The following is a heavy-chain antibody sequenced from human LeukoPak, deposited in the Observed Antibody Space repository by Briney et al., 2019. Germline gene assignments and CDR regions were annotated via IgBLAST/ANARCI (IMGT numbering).Heavy chain of an antibody. V-gene: IGHV3-30-3*01. Sequence: GGSLRLSCAASGFTFSTYAMHWVRQAPGKGLEWVAYMSYDGGTKYYADSVKGRFTISRDNSKNTLYLQMNSLRAEDTAFYYCARGGAYCRGDCPLDAFDPWGQGTMVTVSS. CDR3: ARGGAYCRGDCPLDAFDP. J-gene: IGHJ3*01. D-gene: IGHD2-21*02. CDR1: GFTFSTYA. CDR2: MSYDGGTK.